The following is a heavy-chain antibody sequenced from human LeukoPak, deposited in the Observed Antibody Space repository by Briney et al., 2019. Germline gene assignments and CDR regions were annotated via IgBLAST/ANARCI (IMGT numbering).Heavy chain of an antibody. CDR2: IYSGGST. Sequence: GGSLRLSCAASGFTVSSNYMSWVRQAPGKGLEWVSVIYSGGSTYYADSVKGRFTICRDNSKNTLYLQMNSLRAEDTAVYYCAARTVVAGFDYWGQGTLVTVSS. V-gene: IGHV3-53*01. CDR3: AARTVVAGFDY. D-gene: IGHD6-19*01. J-gene: IGHJ4*02. CDR1: GFTVSSNY.